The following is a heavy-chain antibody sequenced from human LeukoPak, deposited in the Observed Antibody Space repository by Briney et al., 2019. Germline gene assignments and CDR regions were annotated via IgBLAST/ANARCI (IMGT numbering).Heavy chain of an antibody. D-gene: IGHD4-17*01. CDR2: IHFSGST. Sequence: TSETLSLTCTVSGDSISNYYWSWIRQPPGKGLEWIGYIHFSGSTNYNPSLKSRVTISVDTSKNQFSLKLSSVTAADTAVYYCARRTVTTLPFFDYWGQGTLVTVSS. J-gene: IGHJ4*02. CDR1: GDSISNYY. V-gene: IGHV4-59*08. CDR3: ARRTVTTLPFFDY.